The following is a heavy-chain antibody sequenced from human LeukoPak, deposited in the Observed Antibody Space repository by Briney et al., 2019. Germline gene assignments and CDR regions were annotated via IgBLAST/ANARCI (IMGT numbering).Heavy chain of an antibody. CDR1: GGSISSGSYY. CDR3: ARDVKYSSGWYFDY. Sequence: PSQTLSLTCTVSGGSISSGSYYWSWIRQPAGKGLEWIGRIYTSGSTNYNPSLKSRVTISVDTSKNQFPLKLSSVTAADTAVYYCARDVKYSSGWYFDYWGQGTLVTVSS. CDR2: IYTSGST. D-gene: IGHD6-19*01. V-gene: IGHV4-61*02. J-gene: IGHJ4*02.